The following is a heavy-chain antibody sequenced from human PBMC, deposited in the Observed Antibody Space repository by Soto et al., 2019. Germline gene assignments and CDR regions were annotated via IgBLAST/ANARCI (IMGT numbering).Heavy chain of an antibody. Sequence: QVQLVESGGGAVQPGRSLRLSCAASGFTFSNNGIHWVRQAPGKGVEWVAVISSDGINKYYADSVKGRSTISRDNSKNTLFLQMNSLRVEDTAVYYCAMDLYGGSSRFDYCGQGTLVTVSS. CDR2: ISSDGINK. V-gene: IGHV3-30*03. CDR1: GFTFSNNG. CDR3: AMDLYGGSSRFDY. D-gene: IGHD2-15*01. J-gene: IGHJ4*02.